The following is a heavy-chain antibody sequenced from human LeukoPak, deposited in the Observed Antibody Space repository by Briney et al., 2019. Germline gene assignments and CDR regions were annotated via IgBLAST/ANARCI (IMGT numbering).Heavy chain of an antibody. V-gene: IGHV4-34*01. CDR3: ARGGRYSSGWYADYFDY. J-gene: IGHJ4*02. CDR1: GGSFSGYY. Sequence: SETLSLTCAVYGGSFSGYYWSWIRQPPGKGLEWIGEINHSGSTNYNPSLKSRVTISVDTSKNQFSLKLSSVTAADTAVYYCARGGRYSSGWYADYFDYWGQGTLVTVSS. D-gene: IGHD6-19*01. CDR2: INHSGST.